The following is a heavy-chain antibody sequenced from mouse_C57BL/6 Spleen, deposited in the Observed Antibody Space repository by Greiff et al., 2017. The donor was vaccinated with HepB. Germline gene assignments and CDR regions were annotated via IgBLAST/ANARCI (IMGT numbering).Heavy chain of an antibody. CDR3: ARSRGYGYPFAY. CDR2: IYPGDGDT. J-gene: IGHJ3*01. Sequence: QVQLQQSGPELVKPGASVKISCKASGYAFSSSWMNWVKQRPGKGLEWIGRIYPGDGDTNYNGKFKGKATLTADKSSSTAYMELSSLTSEDSAVYFCARSRGYGYPFAYWGQGTLVTVSA. CDR1: GYAFSSSW. V-gene: IGHV1-82*01. D-gene: IGHD2-2*01.